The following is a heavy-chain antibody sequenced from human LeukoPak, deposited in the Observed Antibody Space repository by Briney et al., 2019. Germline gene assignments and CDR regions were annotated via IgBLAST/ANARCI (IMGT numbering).Heavy chain of an antibody. D-gene: IGHD3-3*01. Sequence: GGSLRLSCAASGFTSSDYTLHWVRQAPGKGLEWVAIISSDSNKEYYADSVRGRFTISRDNSKNTLYLQMDRLRGDDTAVYFCARPHSSDFWSGYYLNYWGLGTLVAVSS. CDR2: ISSDSNKE. CDR3: ARPHSSDFWSGYYLNY. CDR1: GFTSSDYT. J-gene: IGHJ4*02. V-gene: IGHV3-30-3*01.